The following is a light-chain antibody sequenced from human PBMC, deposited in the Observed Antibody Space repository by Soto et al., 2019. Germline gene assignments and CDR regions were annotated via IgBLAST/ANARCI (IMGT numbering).Light chain of an antibody. V-gene: IGLV2-23*03. CDR1: SSDVGSYNL. CDR3: CSYAGSSTFAYV. CDR2: EGS. J-gene: IGLJ1*01. Sequence: QSVLTQPASVSGSPGQSITISCTGTSSDVGSYNLVSWYQQHPGKAPKPMIYEGSKRPSGVSNRFSGSKSGNTASLTISGLQAEDEADYYCCSYAGSSTFAYVFGTGTKLTVL.